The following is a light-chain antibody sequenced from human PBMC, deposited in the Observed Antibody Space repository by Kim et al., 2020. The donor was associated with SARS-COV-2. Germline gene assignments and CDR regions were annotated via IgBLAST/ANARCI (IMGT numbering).Light chain of an antibody. CDR3: QKYNSAPLT. CDR1: PGISNY. V-gene: IGKV1-27*01. CDR2: SAS. J-gene: IGKJ4*01. Sequence: DIQMTQSPSSLSASVGDRVTITCRASPGISNYLAWYQQKPGKVPKLLIYSASTLQSGVPSRFSGSGSGTDFTLTINSLQPEDVATYFCQKYNSAPLTFGGGTKLEI.